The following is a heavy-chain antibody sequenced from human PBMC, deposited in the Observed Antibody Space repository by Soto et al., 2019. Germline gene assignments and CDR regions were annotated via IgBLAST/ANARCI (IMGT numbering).Heavy chain of an antibody. J-gene: IGHJ6*02. CDR1: GGSISSGGYY. CDR3: ARGNHDFWSGYPHYYYYGMDV. Sequence: SETLSLTCTVSGGSISSGGYYWSWIRQHPGKGLEWIGYIYYSGSTYYNPSLKSRVTISVDTSKNQFSLKLSSVTAADTAVYYCARGNHDFWSGYPHYYYYGMDVWGQGTTVTVSS. V-gene: IGHV4-31*03. D-gene: IGHD3-3*01. CDR2: IYYSGST.